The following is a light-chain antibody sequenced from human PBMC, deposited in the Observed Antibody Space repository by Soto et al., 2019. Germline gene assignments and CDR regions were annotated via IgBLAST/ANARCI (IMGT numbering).Light chain of an antibody. CDR1: QSVTTT. CDR2: YAS. Sequence: EIVVTRSPATLSVSPWERATLFCRASQSVTTTVAWYQQKSGQAPRLLIYYASTRATGVPARFSGSGSGTDFTLTITSLQSEDFGVYYCQQYKDWPTTFGQGTKVDIK. J-gene: IGKJ1*01. CDR3: QQYKDWPTT. V-gene: IGKV3-15*01.